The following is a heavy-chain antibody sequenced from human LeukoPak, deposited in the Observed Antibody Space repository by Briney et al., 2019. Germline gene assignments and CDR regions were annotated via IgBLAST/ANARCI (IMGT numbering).Heavy chain of an antibody. Sequence: GGSLRLSCAVSGITLSNYGMSWVRQAPGKGLEWVAGISGTGGSTNYADAVKGRFTISRDNPKNTLYLQMNSLRAEDTAVYFCAKRGVVIRVILVGFHKEAYYFDSWGQGALVTVSS. V-gene: IGHV3-23*01. CDR3: AKRGVVIRVILVGFHKEAYYFDS. CDR2: ISGTGGST. J-gene: IGHJ4*02. D-gene: IGHD3-10*01. CDR1: GITLSNYG.